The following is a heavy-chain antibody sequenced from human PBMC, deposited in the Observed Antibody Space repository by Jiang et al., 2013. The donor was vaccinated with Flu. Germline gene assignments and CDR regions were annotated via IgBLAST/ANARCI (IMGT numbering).Heavy chain of an antibody. Sequence: GAEVKKPGASVKVSCEASGYTFMNYAIHWVRQAPGQSLEWMGWINVGNGNTEYSQKFQGRVTIATDTSASTAYMELSSLKSEDTAVYYCARGILRSPLDSWGQGTLVTVSS. CDR3: ARGILRSPLDS. CDR2: INVGNGNT. V-gene: IGHV1-3*01. CDR1: GYTFMNYA. D-gene: IGHD3-9*01. J-gene: IGHJ4*02.